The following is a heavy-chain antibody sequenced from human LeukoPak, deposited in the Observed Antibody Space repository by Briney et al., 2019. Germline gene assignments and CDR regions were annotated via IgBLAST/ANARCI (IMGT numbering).Heavy chain of an antibody. CDR2: ISYDGSNE. J-gene: IGHJ4*02. D-gene: IGHD4-23*01. V-gene: IGHV3-30*18. Sequence: GGSLRLSCAVSEFTFRNYGMHWVRQAPGKGLEWVAVISYDGSNEYYADSVKGRFTISRDNSKNTLYLQMNSLGAEDTAVYYCAKDLNYGGNSPFGYWGQGTLVTVSS. CDR3: AKDLNYGGNSPFGY. CDR1: EFTFRNYG.